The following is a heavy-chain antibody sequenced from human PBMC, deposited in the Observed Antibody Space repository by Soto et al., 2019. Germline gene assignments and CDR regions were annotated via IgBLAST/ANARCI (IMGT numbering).Heavy chain of an antibody. CDR3: ARWELLPGFEF. CDR2: IYPGDSDT. D-gene: IGHD1-26*01. V-gene: IGHV5-51*01. J-gene: IGHJ4*02. Sequence: ESLNISFKGSGFSFTSYWIGLVRQMPGKGLEWMGSIYPGDSDTRYSPSFQGQVTISADKSITTAYLQWSSLKASDTAMYYCARWELLPGFEFWGQGALVTVSS. CDR1: GFSFTSYW.